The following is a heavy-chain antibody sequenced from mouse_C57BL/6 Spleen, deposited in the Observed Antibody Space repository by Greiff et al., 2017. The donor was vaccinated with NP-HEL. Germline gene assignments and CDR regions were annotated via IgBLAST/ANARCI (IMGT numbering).Heavy chain of an antibody. CDR2: ISSGGSYT. CDR3: AGSFDY. V-gene: IGHV5-6*01. CDR1: GFTFSSYG. Sequence: EVQGVESGGDLVKPGGSLKLSCAASGFTFSSYGMSWVRQTPDKRLEWVATISSGGSYTYYPDSVKGRFTISRDNAKNTLYLQMSSLKSEDTAMYYCAGSFDYWGQGTTLTVSS. J-gene: IGHJ2*01.